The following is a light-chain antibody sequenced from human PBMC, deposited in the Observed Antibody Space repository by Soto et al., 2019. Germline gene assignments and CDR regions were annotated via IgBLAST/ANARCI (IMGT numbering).Light chain of an antibody. J-gene: IGKJ1*01. Sequence: DIHMTPSPSILSASVVDRVTITCRASQSISSWLAWYQQKPGKAPNLLIHKASHLESGVPSRFSGSGSGTEFTLTISSLQPGDFATYYCQHYNTYPWTFGQGTKVDIK. CDR3: QHYNTYPWT. CDR1: QSISSW. V-gene: IGKV1-5*03. CDR2: KAS.